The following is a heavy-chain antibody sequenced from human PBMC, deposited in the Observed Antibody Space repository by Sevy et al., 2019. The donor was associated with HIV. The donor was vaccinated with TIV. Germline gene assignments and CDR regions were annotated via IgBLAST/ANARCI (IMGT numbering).Heavy chain of an antibody. CDR1: GFTFSSYG. CDR2: IWYDGSNK. D-gene: IGHD2-15*01. J-gene: IGHJ3*02. V-gene: IGHV3-33*01. CDR3: TREKIEVGSAFDI. Sequence: GESLKISCAASGFTFSSYGMHWVRQAPGKGLEWVSMIWYDGSNKLYADSVKGRFTISRDNSKNMLYLQMDSLRAEDTAVYYCTREKIEVGSAFDIWGQGTLVTVSS.